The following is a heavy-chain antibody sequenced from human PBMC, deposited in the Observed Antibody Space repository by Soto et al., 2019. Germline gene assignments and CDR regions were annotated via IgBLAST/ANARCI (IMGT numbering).Heavy chain of an antibody. CDR1: GGSISSGGYY. D-gene: IGHD6-13*01. J-gene: IGHJ2*01. V-gene: IGHV4-31*03. Sequence: SETLSLTCTVSGGSISSGGYYWSWIRQHPGKGLEWIGYIYYSGSTYYNPSLKSRVTISVDTSKNQFSLKLSSVTAADTAVYYCARETAAAGSLGNWYFDLWGRGTLVT. CDR2: IYYSGST. CDR3: ARETAAAGSLGNWYFDL.